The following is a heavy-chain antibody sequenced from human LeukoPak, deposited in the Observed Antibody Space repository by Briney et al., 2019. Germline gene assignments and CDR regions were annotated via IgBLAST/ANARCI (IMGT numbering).Heavy chain of an antibody. D-gene: IGHD3-10*01. Sequence: ASVKVSCKASGYTFTGHYMHWVRQAPGQGLEWMGWINPNSGGTNYAQKFQGRVTMTRDTSISTAYIELRSLRSDDTAVYYCARLLWFGELLFPTNDYWGQGTLVTVSS. CDR2: INPNSGGT. J-gene: IGHJ4*02. CDR1: GYTFTGHY. V-gene: IGHV1-2*02. CDR3: ARLLWFGELLFPTNDY.